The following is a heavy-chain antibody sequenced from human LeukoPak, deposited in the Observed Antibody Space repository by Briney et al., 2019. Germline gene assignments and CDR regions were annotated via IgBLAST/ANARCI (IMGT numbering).Heavy chain of an antibody. J-gene: IGHJ4*02. CDR2: IHPGDSDT. CDR3: GWASGAAVYFDY. Sequence: GESLKISCKGSGYGFTNHWIAWVRQMPGKGLEWMGIIHPGDSDTRYSPSFQGQVTISADKSILTAYLQWSSLKASDTAMYYCGWASGAAVYFDYWGQGTLVTVSS. V-gene: IGHV5-51*01. D-gene: IGHD1-26*01. CDR1: GYGFTNHW.